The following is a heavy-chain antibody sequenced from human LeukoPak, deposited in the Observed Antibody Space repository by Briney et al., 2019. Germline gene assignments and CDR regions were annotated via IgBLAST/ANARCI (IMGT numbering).Heavy chain of an antibody. J-gene: IGHJ6*04. CDR3: ARSPPFSLLRGAFEMDV. D-gene: IGHD3-10*01. Sequence: SETLSLTCAVSGGSISSSNWWSWVRQPPGKGLEWIGEIYHSGSTNYNPSLKSRVTISVDKSKNQFSLKLSSVTAADTAVYYCARSPPFSLLRGAFEMDVWGKGTTVTISS. CDR2: IYHSGST. CDR1: GGSISSSNW. V-gene: IGHV4-4*02.